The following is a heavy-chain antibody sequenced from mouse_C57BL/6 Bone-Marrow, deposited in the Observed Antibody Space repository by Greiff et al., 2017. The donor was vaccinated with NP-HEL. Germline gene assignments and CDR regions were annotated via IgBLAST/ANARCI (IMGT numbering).Heavy chain of an antibody. J-gene: IGHJ3*01. V-gene: IGHV1-81*01. CDR1: GYTFTSYG. CDR3: ARGDLIYYYGSSSAWFAY. Sequence: QVQLQQSGAELARPGASVKLSCKASGYTFTSYGISWVKQRTGQGLEWIGEIYPRSGNTYYNETFKGKATLTADKSSSTAYMELRSLTSEDSAVYFCARGDLIYYYGSSSAWFAYWGQGTLVTVSA. D-gene: IGHD1-1*01. CDR2: IYPRSGNT.